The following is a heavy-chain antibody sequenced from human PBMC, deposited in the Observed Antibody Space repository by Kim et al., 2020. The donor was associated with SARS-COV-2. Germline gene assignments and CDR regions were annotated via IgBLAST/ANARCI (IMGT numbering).Heavy chain of an antibody. CDR2: INTGNGDT. CDR3: ARGSLTGGNWFDP. Sequence: ASVKVSSKASGYTFTRSPIHWVRQAPGQRLEWMGWINTGNGDTKYSQKFQGRVTFTRDTSASTAYLDLSSLRSEDTAVYSCARGSLTGGNWFDPWGQGTLVTVSS. D-gene: IGHD3-10*01. CDR1: GYTFTRSP. V-gene: IGHV1-3*04. J-gene: IGHJ5*02.